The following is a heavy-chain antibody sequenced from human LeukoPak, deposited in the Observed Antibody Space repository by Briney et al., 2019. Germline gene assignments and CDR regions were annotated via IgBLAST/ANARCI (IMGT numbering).Heavy chain of an antibody. CDR1: GFTFSSYW. J-gene: IGHJ4*02. D-gene: IGHD4-17*01. Sequence: GESLRLSCAASGFTFSSYWMSWVRLAPGKGLEWVANIKQDGSEKYYVDSVKGRFTISRDNAKNSLYLQMNSLRAEDTAVYYCARDLNAFRTTVTTWALGYWGQGTLVTVSS. CDR3: ARDLNAFRTTVTTWALGY. V-gene: IGHV3-7*03. CDR2: IKQDGSEK.